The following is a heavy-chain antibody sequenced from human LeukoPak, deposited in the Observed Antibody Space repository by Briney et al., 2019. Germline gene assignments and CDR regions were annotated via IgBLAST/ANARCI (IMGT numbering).Heavy chain of an antibody. J-gene: IGHJ4*02. CDR1: GFPFSSYS. CDR3: ARKSGSSGYPFDY. CDR2: ITSSSSAI. Sequence: GGSLRLSCAASGFPFSSYSMNWVRQAPGKGLEWVSYITSSSSAIYYADAVKGRFAISRDNAKNSLYLQMNRLRAEGTAVYYCARKSGSSGYPFDYWGQGILVTVSS. V-gene: IGHV3-48*01. D-gene: IGHD3-22*01.